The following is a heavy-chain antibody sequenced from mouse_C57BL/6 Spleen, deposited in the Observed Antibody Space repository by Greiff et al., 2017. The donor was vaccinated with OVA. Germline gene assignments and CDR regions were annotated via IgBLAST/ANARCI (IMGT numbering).Heavy chain of an antibody. J-gene: IGHJ3*01. V-gene: IGHV1-85*01. D-gene: IGHD2-4*01. CDR2: IYPRDGST. Sequence: VKLVESGPELVKPGASVKLSCKASGYTFTSYDINWVKQRPGQGLEWIGWIYPRDGSTKYNETFKGQATLTVDTSSSTAYMELHSLTSDDSAVYFCARWGVDYDYGFAYWGQGTLVTVAA. CDR3: ARWGVDYDYGFAY. CDR1: GYTFTSYD.